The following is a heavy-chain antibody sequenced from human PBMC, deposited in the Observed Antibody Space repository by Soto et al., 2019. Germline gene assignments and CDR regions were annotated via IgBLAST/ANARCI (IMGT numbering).Heavy chain of an antibody. CDR3: ARDRDYYGSGRYYFDY. J-gene: IGHJ4*02. CDR2: IYYSGST. CDR1: GGSISSYY. Sequence: PSETLSLTCTVSGGSISSYYWSWIRQPPGKGLEWIGYIYYSGSTSYNPSLKSRVTISVDTSKNQFSLKLSSVTAADTAVYYCARDRDYYGSGRYYFDYWGQGTLVTVSS. D-gene: IGHD3-10*01. V-gene: IGHV4-59*01.